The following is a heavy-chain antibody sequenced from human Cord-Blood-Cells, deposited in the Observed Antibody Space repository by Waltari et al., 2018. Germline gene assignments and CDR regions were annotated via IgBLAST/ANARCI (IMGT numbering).Heavy chain of an antibody. CDR2: INHSGST. D-gene: IGHD6-13*01. J-gene: IGHJ2*01. V-gene: IGHV4-34*01. Sequence: QVQLQQWGAGLLKPSETLSLTCAVYGGSFSGYYRSWIRQPPGKGLEWIGEINHSGSTNYNPSLKSRVTISVDTSKNQFSLKLSSVTAADTAVYYCARGPRIAAADDWYFDLWGRGTLVTVSS. CDR3: ARGPRIAAADDWYFDL. CDR1: GGSFSGYY.